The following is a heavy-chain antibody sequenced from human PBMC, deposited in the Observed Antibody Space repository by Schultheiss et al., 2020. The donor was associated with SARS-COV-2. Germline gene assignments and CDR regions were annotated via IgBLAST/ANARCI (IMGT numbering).Heavy chain of an antibody. J-gene: IGHJ4*02. Sequence: TLSLTCTVSGGSVSSGSYYWSWIRQPPGKALEWLALIDWDDDKYYSTSLKSRLTISKDTSKSQVVLTMTNMDPVDTATYYCARMRRIAAAGLDYWGQGTLVTVSS. V-gene: IGHV2-70*01. CDR1: GGSVSSGSYY. CDR2: IDWDDDK. D-gene: IGHD6-13*01. CDR3: ARMRRIAAAGLDY.